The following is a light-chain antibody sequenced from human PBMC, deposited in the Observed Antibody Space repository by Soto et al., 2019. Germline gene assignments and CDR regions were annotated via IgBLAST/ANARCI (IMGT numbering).Light chain of an antibody. CDR2: EVS. Sequence: QSALSQPASVSGSPGQSVTIPCTGTSSDVGAYNYVSWYQQHPGKVPKLIIYEVSNRPSGISNRFSGSKSGNTASLTISGLQADDEATYYCSSYTGTSTLVFGGGTQLTVL. J-gene: IGLJ3*02. CDR1: SSDVGAYNY. CDR3: SSYTGTSTLV. V-gene: IGLV2-14*01.